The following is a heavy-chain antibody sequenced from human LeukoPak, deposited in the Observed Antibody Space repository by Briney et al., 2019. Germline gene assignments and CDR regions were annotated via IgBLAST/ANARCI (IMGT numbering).Heavy chain of an antibody. V-gene: IGHV4-59*01. J-gene: IGHJ3*02. D-gene: IGHD3-22*01. Sequence: SETLSLTCTVSGGSISSYYWSWIRQPPGKGLEWIGYIYYSGSTNYNPSLKSRVTISVDTSKNQFSLKLSSVTAADTAVYYCARDGRLSYYYDSSGYYPAADAFDIWGQGTMVTVSS. CDR1: GGSISSYY. CDR2: IYYSGST. CDR3: ARDGRLSYYYDSSGYYPAADAFDI.